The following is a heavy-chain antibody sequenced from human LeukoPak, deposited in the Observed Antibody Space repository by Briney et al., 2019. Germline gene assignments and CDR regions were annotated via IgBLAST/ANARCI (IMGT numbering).Heavy chain of an antibody. CDR2: MNPNSGNT. CDR1: GYTFTSYD. Sequence: ASVKVSCKASGYTFTSYDINWVRQATGQGLEWMGWMNPNSGNTGYAQKFQGRVTMTRNTSISTAYMELSSLRSEDTAVYYCAREQPSSSWYGYYYYGMDVWGQGTTVTVSS. D-gene: IGHD6-13*01. CDR3: AREQPSSSWYGYYYYGMDV. J-gene: IGHJ6*02. V-gene: IGHV1-8*01.